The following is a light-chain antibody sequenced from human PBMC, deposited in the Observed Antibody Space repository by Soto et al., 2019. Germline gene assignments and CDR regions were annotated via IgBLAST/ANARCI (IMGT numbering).Light chain of an antibody. CDR1: QSVSSSY. Sequence: EIVLTQSPVTLSLSPGERATLSCRASQSVSSSYLGWYQQKPGQAPRLLIFGASNRATDIPDRFSGSGSGTDFHLTISRLEPEDFAMYYWQHYGYSPRIFGQGTRLEIK. J-gene: IGKJ5*01. CDR3: QHYGYSPRI. CDR2: GAS. V-gene: IGKV3-20*01.